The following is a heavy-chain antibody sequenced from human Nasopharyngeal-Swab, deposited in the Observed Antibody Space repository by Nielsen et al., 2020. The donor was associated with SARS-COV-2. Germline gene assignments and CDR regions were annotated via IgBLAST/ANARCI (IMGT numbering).Heavy chain of an antibody. V-gene: IGHV3-33*01. D-gene: IGHD3-22*01. CDR2: IWYDGSNK. CDR3: ARGSSGLPDY. J-gene: IGHJ4*02. CDR1: GFTFSSYG. Sequence: GESLKISCAASGFTFSSYGMHWVRQAPGKGLEWVAVIWYDGSNKYYADSVKGRFTISRDNSKNTLYLQMNSLRAEDTAMYYCARGSSGLPDYWGQGTLVTVSS.